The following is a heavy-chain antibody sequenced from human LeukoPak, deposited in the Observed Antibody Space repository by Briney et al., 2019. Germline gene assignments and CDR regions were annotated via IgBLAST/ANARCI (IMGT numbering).Heavy chain of an antibody. J-gene: IGHJ4*02. CDR2: ISGSGGTT. CDR3: AKGPLRSFDY. CDR1: GFTFSSYA. D-gene: IGHD4-17*01. V-gene: IGHV3-23*01. Sequence: GGSLRLSCAASGFTFSSYAMSWVRQAPGKGLEWVSGISGSGGTTYYADSVKGRFTISRDISKNTLYLQMNSLRAEDTAVYYCAKGPLRSFDYWGQGTLVTVSS.